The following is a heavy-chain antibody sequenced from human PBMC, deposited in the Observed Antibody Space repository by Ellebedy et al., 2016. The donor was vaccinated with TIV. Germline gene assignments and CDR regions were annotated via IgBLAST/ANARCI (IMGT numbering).Heavy chain of an antibody. CDR2: ITGSSSYM. J-gene: IGHJ4*02. CDR3: SRGIAAVMY. CDR1: GFTFSNYR. V-gene: IGHV3-21*01. D-gene: IGHD6-13*01. Sequence: GESLKISCAASGFTFSNYRMNWVRQAPGKGLEWVSSITGSSSYMFYADSVKGRFTISGDNAKNSLYLQLNSLRAEDTAVYYCSRGIAAVMYWGQGTLVTVSS.